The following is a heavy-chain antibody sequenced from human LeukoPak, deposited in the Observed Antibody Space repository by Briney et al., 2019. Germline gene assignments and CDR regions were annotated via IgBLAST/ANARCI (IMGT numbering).Heavy chain of an antibody. CDR1: GFTFRDFA. CDR2: ISGGGDGT. V-gene: IGHV3-23*01. CDR3: AKDSRWLDLNFDY. J-gene: IGHJ4*02. Sequence: GGSLRLSCAASGFTFRDFAVTWVRQAPGKGPEWVSAISGGGDGTYYADSVKGRFTISRDNSKNTLYLQMNSLRVDDTAVYYCAKDSRWLDLNFDYWGQGTLVTVSS. D-gene: IGHD5-24*01.